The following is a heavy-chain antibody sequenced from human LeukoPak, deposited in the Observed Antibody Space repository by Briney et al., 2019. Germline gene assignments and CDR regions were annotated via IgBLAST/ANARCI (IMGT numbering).Heavy chain of an antibody. J-gene: IGHJ4*02. CDR2: ISYDGGKK. CDR1: GFTFSRYA. D-gene: IGHD3-16*01. Sequence: PGGSLRLSCAASGFTFSRYAMHWVRQAPGEGLQWMAVISYDGGKKYYADFVEGRFTISRDNSKNTLYLQMNTLTPEDTAVYYCAKDRLGLAKSREYYFDYWGQGTLVTVSS. V-gene: IGHV3-30-3*01. CDR3: AKDRLGLAKSREYYFDY.